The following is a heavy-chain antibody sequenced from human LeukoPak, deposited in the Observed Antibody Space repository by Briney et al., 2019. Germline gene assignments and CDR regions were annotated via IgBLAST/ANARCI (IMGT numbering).Heavy chain of an antibody. CDR2: ISSSSSYI. V-gene: IGHV3-21*01. CDR3: ARDRRIAAAGLDY. J-gene: IGHJ4*02. CDR1: GFTFSSYS. Sequence: PGGSLRLSCAASGFTFSSYSMNWVRQAPGKGLEWVSSISSSSSYIYYADSVKGRFTISRDNAKSSLYLQMNSLRAEDTAVYYCARDRRIAAAGLDYWGQGTLVTVSS. D-gene: IGHD6-13*01.